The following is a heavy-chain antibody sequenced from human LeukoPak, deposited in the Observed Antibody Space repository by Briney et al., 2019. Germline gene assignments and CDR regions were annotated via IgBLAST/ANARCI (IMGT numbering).Heavy chain of an antibody. CDR1: GGSFSGYY. V-gene: IGHV4-34*01. CDR3: ARGFDYGGRTVDY. Sequence: PSETLSLTCAVYGGSFSGYYWSWIRQPPGKGLEWIGEINHGGSTNYNPSLKSRVTISVDTSKNQFSLKLSSVTAADTAVYYCARGFDYGGRTVDYWGQGTLVTVSS. D-gene: IGHD4-23*01. CDR2: INHGGST. J-gene: IGHJ4*02.